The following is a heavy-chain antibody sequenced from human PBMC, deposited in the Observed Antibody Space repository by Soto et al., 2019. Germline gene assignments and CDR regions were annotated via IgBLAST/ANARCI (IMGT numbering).Heavy chain of an antibody. CDR1: GFTFSSYW. CDR3: AVELYGSGSEVWFDP. J-gene: IGHJ5*02. Sequence: GGSLRLSCAASGFTFSSYWMHWVRQAPGKGLEWVSYISSSSSTIYYADSVKGRFTISRDNAKNSLYLQMNSLRDEDTAVYYCAVELYGSGSEVWFDPWGQGTLVTVSS. V-gene: IGHV3-48*02. CDR2: ISSSSSTI. D-gene: IGHD3-10*01.